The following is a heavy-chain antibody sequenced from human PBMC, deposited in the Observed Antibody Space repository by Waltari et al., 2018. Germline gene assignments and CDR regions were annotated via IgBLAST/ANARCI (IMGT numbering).Heavy chain of an antibody. V-gene: IGHV3-30*18. J-gene: IGHJ4*02. CDR1: GFTFSSYG. CDR2: ISYDGSNK. CDR3: AKLVAGSPFDY. Sequence: QVQLVESGGGVVQPGRSLRLSCAASGFTFSSYGMHWVRQAPGKGLEWVAVISYDGSNKYYADSVKGRFTISRDNSKNTLYLQMNSLRAEDTAVYYCAKLVAGSPFDYWGQGTLVTVSS. D-gene: IGHD6-19*01.